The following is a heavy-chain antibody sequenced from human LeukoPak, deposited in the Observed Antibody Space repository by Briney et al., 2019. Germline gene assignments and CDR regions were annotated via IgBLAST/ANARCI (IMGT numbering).Heavy chain of an antibody. D-gene: IGHD4-11*01. V-gene: IGHV3-66*01. CDR2: MYSDGST. CDR3: ARSYSNHLFGMDV. Sequence: SGGSLRLSCAASGFTVSSYYMTWVRQAPGKGLEWVSVMYSDGSTYYADSVKGRVAISRDNSQNTVFLQMNSVRVEDTAVYYCARSYSNHLFGMDVWGQGTAVTVSS. CDR1: GFTVSSYY. J-gene: IGHJ6*02.